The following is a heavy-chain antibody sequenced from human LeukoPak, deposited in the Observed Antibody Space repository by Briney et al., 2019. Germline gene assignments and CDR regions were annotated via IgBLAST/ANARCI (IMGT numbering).Heavy chain of an antibody. CDR3: ARNDIVVVPAAFDH. CDR1: GGSISSGDYD. D-gene: IGHD2-2*01. Sequence: SQTLSLTCTVSGGSISSGDYDWSWIRQPPGKGLEWIGYIYYSGSTYYNPSLKSRVTISVDTSKNQFSLKLSSVTAADTAVYYCARNDIVVVPAAFDHWGQETLVTVSS. CDR2: IYYSGST. V-gene: IGHV4-30-4*08. J-gene: IGHJ4*02.